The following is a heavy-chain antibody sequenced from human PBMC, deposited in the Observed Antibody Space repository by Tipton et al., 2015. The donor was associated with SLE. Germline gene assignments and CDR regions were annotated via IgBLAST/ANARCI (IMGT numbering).Heavy chain of an antibody. CDR1: GFTFSSNW. D-gene: IGHD3-3*01. CDR3: AADFGNGFYQK. V-gene: IGHV3-7*01. CDR2: IDPHGRDD. J-gene: IGHJ4*02. Sequence: GSLRLSCVASGFTFSSNWMSWVRQAPGKGPEWVANIDPHGRDDYYAESVKGRFAIARDNVRSSLFLQMQNLRAEDTAVYYCAADFGNGFYQKWGQGTLVTVSS.